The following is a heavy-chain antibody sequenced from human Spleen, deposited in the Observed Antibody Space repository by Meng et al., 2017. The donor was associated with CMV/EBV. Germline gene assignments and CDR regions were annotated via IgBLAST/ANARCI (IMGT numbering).Heavy chain of an antibody. D-gene: IGHD3-3*01. V-gene: IGHV3-53*01. CDR2: IYSGGST. CDR1: GFTVSSNY. CDR3: ARDLYDFWSGFSNYFDL. J-gene: IGHJ4*02. Sequence: GGSLRLSCAASGFTVSSNYMSWVRQAAGKWLEWVSVIYSGGSTYYADSVKGRFTISRDNSKNTLYLQMNSLRTEDTAIYYCARDLYDFWSGFSNYFDLWGQGTLVTVSS.